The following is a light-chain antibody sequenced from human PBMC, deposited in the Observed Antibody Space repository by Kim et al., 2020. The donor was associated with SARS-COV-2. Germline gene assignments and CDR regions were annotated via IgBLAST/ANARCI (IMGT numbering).Light chain of an antibody. J-gene: IGLJ2*01. CDR3: SSYAGNNTLI. CDR2: GVT. CDR1: RSDVGGYNY. Sequence: QSVTISGTGTRSDVGGYNYVSWYQLHPGKAPKLMIFGVTKRPSGVPDRFSGSKSGNTASLTVSGLQTEDEADYYCSSYAGNNTLIFGGGTQLTVL. V-gene: IGLV2-8*01.